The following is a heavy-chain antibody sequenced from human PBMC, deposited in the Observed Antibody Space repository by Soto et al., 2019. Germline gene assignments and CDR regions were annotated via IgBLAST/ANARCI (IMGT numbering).Heavy chain of an antibody. CDR1: GYTNTSYA. CDR3: ARAIKYYYDSSGYFRAFDI. Sequence: ALVKVSRKASGYTNTSYAVQWVRLAPGQRLEWMGWINAGNGNTKYSQKFQGRVTITRDTSASTAYMELSSLRSEDTAVYYCARAIKYYYDSSGYFRAFDIWGQGTMVTVSS. V-gene: IGHV1-3*01. J-gene: IGHJ3*02. D-gene: IGHD3-22*01. CDR2: INAGNGNT.